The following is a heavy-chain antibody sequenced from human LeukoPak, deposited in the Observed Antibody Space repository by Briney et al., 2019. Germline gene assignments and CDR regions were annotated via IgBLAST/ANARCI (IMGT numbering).Heavy chain of an antibody. CDR3: ARAPEGSGSTYYFDY. V-gene: IGHV3-7*01. Sequence: PGGSLRLSCAASGFTFSSYWMSWVRQAPGKGLEWVANINQEGSKKYYVASVKGRFTISRDNAKNSLYLQMNSLSAEDTAVYYCARAPEGSGSTYYFDYWGPGTLVTVSS. J-gene: IGHJ4*02. CDR1: GFTFSSYW. D-gene: IGHD3-10*01. CDR2: INQEGSKK.